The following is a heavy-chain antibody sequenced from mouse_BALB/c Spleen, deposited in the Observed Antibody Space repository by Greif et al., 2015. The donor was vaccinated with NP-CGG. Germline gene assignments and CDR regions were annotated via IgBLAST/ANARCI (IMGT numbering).Heavy chain of an antibody. J-gene: IGHJ2*01. CDR3: ARSLYGYVDY. Sequence: VQLQQSGAELVRPGTSVKVSCKASGYAFTNYLIEWVKQRPGQGLEWIGVINPGSGGTNYNEKFKGKATLTADKSSSTAYMQLSSLTSDDSAVYFCARSLYGYVDYWGQGTTLTVSS. V-gene: IGHV1-54*01. CDR2: INPGSGGT. D-gene: IGHD1-1*02. CDR1: GYAFTNYL.